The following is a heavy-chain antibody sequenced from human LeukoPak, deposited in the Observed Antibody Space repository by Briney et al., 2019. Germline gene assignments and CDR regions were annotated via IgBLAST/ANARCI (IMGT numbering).Heavy chain of an antibody. CDR2: IKQDGSTV. D-gene: IGHD2-21*01. CDR1: GFSFTEYW. J-gene: IGHJ6*01. V-gene: IGHV3-7*01. CDR3: ARGAYCGGPSWFAVTYMYG. Sequence: GGTLRLSCAASGFSFTEYWMTWVRQAPGQRLEWVANIKQDGSTVYNVDSVKGRFTISRDNAQNSVYLQMKSLGVVDTAVYSCARGAYCGGPSWFAVTYMYGWGEGTTVTVSS.